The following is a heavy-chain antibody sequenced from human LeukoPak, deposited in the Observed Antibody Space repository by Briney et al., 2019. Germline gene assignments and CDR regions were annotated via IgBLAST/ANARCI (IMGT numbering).Heavy chain of an antibody. CDR3: ARAPGSTGWRQFDY. D-gene: IGHD2-8*02. V-gene: IGHV5-51*03. CDR1: GYSFTNYW. CDR2: IYPGDSDT. Sequence: PGESLKISCKGSGYSFTNYWIAWVRQMPGKGLEWMGNIYPGDSDTRYSPSFQGQVTISVDKSISTAFLQWSSLKASDTAMYYCARAPGSTGWRQFDYWGQGALVTVSS. J-gene: IGHJ4*02.